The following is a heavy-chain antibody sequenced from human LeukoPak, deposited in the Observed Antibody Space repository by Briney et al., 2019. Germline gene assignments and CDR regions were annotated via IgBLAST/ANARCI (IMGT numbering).Heavy chain of an antibody. CDR3: ARHRYTTVTPTYFDY. V-gene: IGHV4-39*01. D-gene: IGHD4-17*01. CDR1: GGSISSSSYY. CDR2: IYYSGYT. Sequence: SETLSLTCTVSGGSISSSSYYWGWIRQPPGKGLEWIGSIYYSGYTYHNPSLKSRVTISVDTSNNQFSLKLSSVTAADTAVYYCARHRYTTVTPTYFDYWGQGTLVTVSS. J-gene: IGHJ4*02.